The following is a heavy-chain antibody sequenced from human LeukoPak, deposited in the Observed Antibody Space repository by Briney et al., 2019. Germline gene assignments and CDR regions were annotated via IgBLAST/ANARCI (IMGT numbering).Heavy chain of an antibody. Sequence: ALVKVSCKASGYTFTSYDINWARQAPGQGLEWMGWMNPNNGNTGYAQKFQGRVTMTRSASISTAYMELSSLRSEDTAVYYCARLASSSWPLYYYYGMDVWGQGTTITVSS. CDR3: ARLASSSWPLYYYYGMDV. V-gene: IGHV1-8*01. CDR2: MNPNNGNT. CDR1: GYTFTSYD. J-gene: IGHJ6*02. D-gene: IGHD6-13*01.